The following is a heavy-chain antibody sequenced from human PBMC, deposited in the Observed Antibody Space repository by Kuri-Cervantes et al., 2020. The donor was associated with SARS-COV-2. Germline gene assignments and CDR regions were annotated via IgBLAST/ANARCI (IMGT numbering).Heavy chain of an antibody. CDR2: INHSGST. CDR3: ARGKDIVTTIDAFVY. D-gene: IGHD5-12*01. CDR1: GFTFSSYS. J-gene: IGHJ4*01. V-gene: IGHV4-34*01. Sequence: SETLSLTCAASGFTFSSYSMNWVRQPPGKGLEWIGEINHSGSTNYNPSLKSRVTISVDTSKNQFSLKLSSVAAADTAVYYCARGKDIVTTIDAFVYWGQGTRVTVSS.